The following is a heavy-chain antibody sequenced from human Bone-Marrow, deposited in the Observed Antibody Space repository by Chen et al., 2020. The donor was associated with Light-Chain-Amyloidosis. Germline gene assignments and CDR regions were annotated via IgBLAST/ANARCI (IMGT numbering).Heavy chain of an antibody. CDR3: ASSDYGSGSYYFDY. CDR2: IYFSGTT. Sequence: QVQLQESGPGLVRPSETLSLTCTVSSGSITNYYWTWIRQPPGKGLEWIGYIYFSGTTNYNPSLKSRVTISVDTSKNQFSPKLTSVTAADTAVYYCASSDYGSGSYYFDYWGQGSLVTVSS. V-gene: IGHV4-59*01. D-gene: IGHD3-10*01. CDR1: SGSITNYY. J-gene: IGHJ4*02.